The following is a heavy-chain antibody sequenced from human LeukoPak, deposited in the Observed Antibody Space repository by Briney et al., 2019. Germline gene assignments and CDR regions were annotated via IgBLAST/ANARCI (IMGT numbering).Heavy chain of an antibody. J-gene: IGHJ4*02. Sequence: GGSLRLSCAASGFTFSNYGMHWVRQAPGKGLEWVAVISYDGSNKYYADSVKGRFTISRDNSKNTLYLQMNSLRAEDTAVYYCAKDRVSVGADGGFDYWGQGTLVTVSS. V-gene: IGHV3-30*18. D-gene: IGHD1-26*01. CDR3: AKDRVSVGADGGFDY. CDR1: GFTFSNYG. CDR2: ISYDGSNK.